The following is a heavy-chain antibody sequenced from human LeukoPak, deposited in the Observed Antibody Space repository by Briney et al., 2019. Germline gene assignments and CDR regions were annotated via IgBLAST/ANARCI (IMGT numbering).Heavy chain of an antibody. J-gene: IGHJ6*02. V-gene: IGHV3-7*01. CDR1: GFTFSSYW. CDR3: ARELEWLSLYYYYGMDV. Sequence: GGSLRLSCVASGFTFSSYWMSWVRQAPGKGLEWVANIKQDGSEKYYVDSVKGRFTISRDNAKNSLYLQMNSLRAEDTAVYYCARELEWLSLYYYYGMDVWGQGTTVTVSS. CDR2: IKQDGSEK. D-gene: IGHD3-3*01.